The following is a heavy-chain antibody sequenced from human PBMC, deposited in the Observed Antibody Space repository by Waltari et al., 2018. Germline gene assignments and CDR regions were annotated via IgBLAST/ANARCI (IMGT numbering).Heavy chain of an antibody. CDR3: ARGNGSGYYYYYYYYMDV. D-gene: IGHD3-22*01. Sequence: PSETLSLTCAVYGGSFSGYYWSWIRQPPGKGLEWIGEINHSGSTNYNPSLKSRVTISVDTSKNQFSLKLSSVTAADTAVYYCARGNGSGYYYYYYYYMDVWGKGTPVPVSS. J-gene: IGHJ6*03. V-gene: IGHV4-34*01. CDR1: GGSFSGYY. CDR2: INHSGST.